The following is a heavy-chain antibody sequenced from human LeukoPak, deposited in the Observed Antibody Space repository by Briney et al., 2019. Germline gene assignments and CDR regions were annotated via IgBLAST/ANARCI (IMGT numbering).Heavy chain of an antibody. CDR1: GGTLTING. CDR2: IISNSGTA. CDR3: ARASAYDPPPPPKYYMDV. J-gene: IGHJ6*03. D-gene: IGHD5-12*01. V-gene: IGHV1-69*06. Sequence: ASVKVSCKASGGTLTINGITWVRQAPGQGLEWMGAIISNSGTANYAQKFQVRLTITADKSTNTVYMELTSLKSEDTAVYFCARASAYDPPPPPKYYMDVWGKGTTVIVSS.